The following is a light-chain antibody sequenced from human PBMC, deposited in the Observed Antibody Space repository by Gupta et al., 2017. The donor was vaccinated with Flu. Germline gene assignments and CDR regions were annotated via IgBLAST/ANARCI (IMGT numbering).Light chain of an antibody. CDR1: QSVLYSSNNKNY. CDR3: QQYDSTPWT. Sequence: DLVMTHSPHPLAVSLGERATINCKSSQSVLYSSNNKNYLAWYQQKPGQPPKLLIYWASTRESGVPDRFSGSGSGTDFTLTISSLQAEDVAVYYCQQYDSTPWTFGQGTKVEIK. V-gene: IGKV4-1*01. CDR2: WAS. J-gene: IGKJ1*01.